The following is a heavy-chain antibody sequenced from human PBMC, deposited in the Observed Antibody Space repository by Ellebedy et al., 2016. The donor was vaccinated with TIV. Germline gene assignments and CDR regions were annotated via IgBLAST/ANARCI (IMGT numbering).Heavy chain of an antibody. J-gene: IGHJ4*02. D-gene: IGHD1-26*01. V-gene: IGHV1-46*01. Sequence: ASVKVSXXASGYTFTNYYMHWVRQAPGQGPEWMGIINPSIDSTSYALKFQGRVTVTRDTSTSAIYMELSSLTSEDTAVYYCARDRTGSWTFDYWGQGTLVTVSS. CDR3: ARDRTGSWTFDY. CDR1: GYTFTNYY. CDR2: INPSIDST.